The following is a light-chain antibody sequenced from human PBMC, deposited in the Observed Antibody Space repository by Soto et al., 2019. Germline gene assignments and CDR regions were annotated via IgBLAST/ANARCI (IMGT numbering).Light chain of an antibody. V-gene: IGKV3-11*01. CDR1: QSVSSY. Sequence: EIVLTQSPATLSLSPGERATLSCRASQSVSSYLAWYQQKPGQAPRLLIYDASNRATGIPPRFSGSGSGTDFTLTISRLEPEDFAVYYCQQRSNWLYTFGQGTKLEIK. CDR2: DAS. CDR3: QQRSNWLYT. J-gene: IGKJ2*01.